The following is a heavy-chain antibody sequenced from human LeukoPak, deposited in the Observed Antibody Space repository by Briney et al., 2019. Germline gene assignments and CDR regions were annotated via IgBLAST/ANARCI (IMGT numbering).Heavy chain of an antibody. J-gene: IGHJ4*02. Sequence: ASVKVSCKASGYTFTGYYMHWVRQTPGQGLEWMGWINPNSGGTNYAQKFQGRVTMTRDTSISTAYMELRRLRSDDTAVYYCARETTVNPDLFDYWGQGTLVTVSS. CDR3: ARETTVNPDLFDY. CDR1: GYTFTGYY. D-gene: IGHD4-4*01. CDR2: INPNSGGT. V-gene: IGHV1-2*02.